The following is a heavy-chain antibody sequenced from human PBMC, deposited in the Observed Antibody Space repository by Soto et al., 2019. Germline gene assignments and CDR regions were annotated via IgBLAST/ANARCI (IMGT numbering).Heavy chain of an antibody. CDR2: INHSGST. CDR3: NFDS. CDR1: GGSFSGYY. D-gene: IGHD3-22*01. Sequence: PSETLSLTCAVYGGSFSGYYWTWIRQPPGTGLEWIGEINHSGSTNYNPSLKSRVTMSVDTSKNQFSLKLTSVTAADTSGYRGNFDSWGQGTLVTVSS. J-gene: IGHJ4*02. V-gene: IGHV4-34*01.